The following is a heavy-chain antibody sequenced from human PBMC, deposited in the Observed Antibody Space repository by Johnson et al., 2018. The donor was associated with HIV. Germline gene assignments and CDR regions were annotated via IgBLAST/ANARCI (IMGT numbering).Heavy chain of an antibody. J-gene: IGHJ3*02. D-gene: IGHD6-25*01. Sequence: EVQLVESGGVVVQPGGSLRLSCAASGFTFSSYAMSWVRQAPGKGLEWVSTISSSGGSTYYAGSVKGRFTISRDNSKKTLYLQMHSLRDEDTAVYYCAKDSPAADAFDIWCQGTMVTVSS. CDR2: ISSSGGST. CDR1: GFTFSSYA. V-gene: IGHV3-23*04. CDR3: AKDSPAADAFDI.